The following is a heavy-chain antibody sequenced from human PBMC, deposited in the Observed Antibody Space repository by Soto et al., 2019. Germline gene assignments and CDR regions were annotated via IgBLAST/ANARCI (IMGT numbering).Heavy chain of an antibody. J-gene: IGHJ5*02. CDR1: GGSISSGGYY. D-gene: IGHD3-10*01. V-gene: IGHV4-31*03. CDR2: IYYSGST. CDR3: ARVYGSGSYCSVWFDP. Sequence: PSETLSLTCTVSGGSISSGGYYWSWIRQHPGKGLEWIGYIYYSGSTYYNPSLKSRVTISVDTSKNQFSLKLSSVSAADTAVDYCARVYGSGSYCSVWFDPWGQGTLVTVSS.